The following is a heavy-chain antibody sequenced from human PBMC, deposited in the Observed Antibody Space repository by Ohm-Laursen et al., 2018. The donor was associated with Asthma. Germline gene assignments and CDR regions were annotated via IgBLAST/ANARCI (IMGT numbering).Heavy chain of an antibody. CDR1: GYTFSRYS. Sequence: SLRLSCAASGYTFSRYSIHWVRQIPGKGLEWVASISTASTFIYYADSVRGRFTTSRDNARNSVYLQMNSLRAEDTAVYYCAKSRNYLYSSLDYWGQGTLVTVSS. V-gene: IGHV3-21*04. CDR3: AKSRNYLYSSLDY. CDR2: ISTASTFI. J-gene: IGHJ4*02. D-gene: IGHD4-11*01.